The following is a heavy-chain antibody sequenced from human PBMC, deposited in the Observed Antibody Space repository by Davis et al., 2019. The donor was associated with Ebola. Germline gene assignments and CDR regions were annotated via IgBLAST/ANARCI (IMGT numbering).Heavy chain of an antibody. D-gene: IGHD3-22*01. J-gene: IGHJ4*02. CDR1: GFTFDDYA. CDR3: AKDAHISGYYSFFDY. Sequence: PGGSLRLSCAASGFTFDDYAMHWVRQAPGKGLEWVSGISWNSGSIGYADSVKGRFTISRDNAKNSLYLQMNSLRAEDTALYYCAKDAHISGYYSFFDYWGQGTLVTVSS. CDR2: ISWNSGSI. V-gene: IGHV3-9*01.